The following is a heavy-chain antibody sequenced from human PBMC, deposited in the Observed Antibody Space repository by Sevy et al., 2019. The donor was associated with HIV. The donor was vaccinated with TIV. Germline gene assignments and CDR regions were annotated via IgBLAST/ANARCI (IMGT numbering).Heavy chain of an antibody. J-gene: IGHJ4*02. Sequence: GGSLRLSCAASGFTFSSYAMHWVRQAPGKGLEWVAVISYDGSNKYYADSVKGRFTISRDNSKNTLYLQMNSLRAEDTDVYYCARGATAMVTAFDYWGQGTLVTVFS. V-gene: IGHV3-30-3*01. CDR1: GFTFSSYA. D-gene: IGHD5-18*01. CDR3: ARGATAMVTAFDY. CDR2: ISYDGSNK.